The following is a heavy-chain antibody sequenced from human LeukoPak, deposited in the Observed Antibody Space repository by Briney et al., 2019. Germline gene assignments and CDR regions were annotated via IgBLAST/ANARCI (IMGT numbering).Heavy chain of an antibody. D-gene: IGHD3-10*01. V-gene: IGHV4-34*01. CDR3: ARGIGKVAAVRGVIITGAMYFDY. CDR1: GGSFSGYC. CDR2: INHSGST. J-gene: IGHJ4*02. Sequence: SETLSLTCAVYGGSFSGYCWSWIRQPPGKGLEWIGEINHSGSTNYNPSLKSRVTISVDTSNNQFSLNLSSVTAADTAVYFCARGIGKVAAVRGVIITGAMYFDYWGQGTLVTVSS.